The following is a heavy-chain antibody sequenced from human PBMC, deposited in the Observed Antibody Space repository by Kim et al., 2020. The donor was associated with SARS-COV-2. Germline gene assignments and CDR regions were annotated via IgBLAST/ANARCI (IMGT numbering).Heavy chain of an antibody. V-gene: IGHV3-23*05. J-gene: IGHJ4*02. CDR3: AKDHPSSGWPTFDS. D-gene: IGHD6-19*01. Sequence: YADCVKGRFNVSRDITKDKLYLQMNSLRADDTALYYCAKDHPSSGWPTFDSWGQGTLVAVYS.